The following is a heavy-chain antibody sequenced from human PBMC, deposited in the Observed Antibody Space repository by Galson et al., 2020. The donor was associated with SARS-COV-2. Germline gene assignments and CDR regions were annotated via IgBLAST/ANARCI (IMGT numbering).Heavy chain of an antibody. CDR1: GDSVSSNSAS. Sequence: SQTLSLTSAISGDSVSSNSASWNWIRQSPSSCLEWLGRTYYRSQWSTDYAVSVKSRITINPDTSKNQFSLQLNSVTPEDTAIYYCAGRVAGAGSLHIWGQGTMVIVSS. J-gene: IGHJ3*02. CDR3: AGRVAGAGSLHI. V-gene: IGHV6-1*01. D-gene: IGHD6-13*01. CDR2: TYYRSQWST.